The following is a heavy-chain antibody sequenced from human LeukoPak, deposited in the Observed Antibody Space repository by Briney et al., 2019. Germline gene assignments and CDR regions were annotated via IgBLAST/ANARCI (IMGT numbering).Heavy chain of an antibody. CDR3: ARQGYSNDVNV. Sequence: SETLSLTCTVSGGSISSYYWSWIRQPPGKGLEWIGYIYTSGSTNYNPSLKSRVTISVDTSKNQFSLKLSSVTAADTAVYFCARQGYSNDVNVWGKGTTVTVSS. J-gene: IGHJ6*04. CDR1: GGSISSYY. V-gene: IGHV4-4*09. CDR2: IYTSGST. D-gene: IGHD4-11*01.